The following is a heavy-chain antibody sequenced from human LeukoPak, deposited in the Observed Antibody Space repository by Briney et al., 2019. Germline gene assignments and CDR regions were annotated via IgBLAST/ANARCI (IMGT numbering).Heavy chain of an antibody. V-gene: IGHV4-59*01. D-gene: IGHD6-6*01. CDR3: ASGLYSSSPYDAFDI. CDR2: IYYSGST. J-gene: IGHJ3*02. Sequence: SETLSLTCTVSGGSISSYYWSLIRQPPGKGLEWIEYIYYSGSTNYNPSLKSRVTISVDTSKNQFSLKLSSVTAADMAVYYCASGLYSSSPYDAFDIWGQGTMVTVSS. CDR1: GGSISSYY.